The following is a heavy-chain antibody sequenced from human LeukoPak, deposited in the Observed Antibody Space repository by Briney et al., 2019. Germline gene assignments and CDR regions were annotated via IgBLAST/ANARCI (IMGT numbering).Heavy chain of an antibody. J-gene: IGHJ4*02. Sequence: PSETLSLTCTVSGGSISSYYWSWIRQPAGKGLEWIGRIYTSGSTNYNPSLKSRVTMSVDTSKNQFSLKLSSVTAADTAVYYCARGFDYYYGSGSYYNPTYYFDYWGQGTLVTVSS. CDR1: GGSISSYY. CDR2: IYTSGST. V-gene: IGHV4-4*07. D-gene: IGHD3-10*01. CDR3: ARGFDYYYGSGSYYNPTYYFDY.